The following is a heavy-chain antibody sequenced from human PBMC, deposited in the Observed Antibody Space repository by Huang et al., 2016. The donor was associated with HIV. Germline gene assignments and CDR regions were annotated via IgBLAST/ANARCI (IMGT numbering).Heavy chain of an antibody. CDR3: ARDRDFYDSSGYWGFNYFDY. CDR2: LNPSDGST. V-gene: IGHV1-46*01. Sequence: VKVSCKASGYAFTSYYMHWVRQAPGQGLEWMGILNPSDGSTSYAQKFQGRVNTTRDTSTNTVWMELSSLRAEDTGVYYCARDRDFYDSSGYWGFNYFDYWGQGTLVTVSS. J-gene: IGHJ4*02. CDR1: GYAFTSYY. D-gene: IGHD3-22*01.